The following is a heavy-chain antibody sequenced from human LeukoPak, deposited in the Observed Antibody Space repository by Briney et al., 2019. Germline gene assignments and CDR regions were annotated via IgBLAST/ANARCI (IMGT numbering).Heavy chain of an antibody. CDR1: GGSFSSYY. CDR3: ARVYSGYDLPGSLANYYFDY. CDR2: FYSGGST. J-gene: IGHJ4*02. Sequence: SETLSLPCTVSGGSFSSYYWSWIRQPAGKGLEWLGRFYSGGSTDYNPSLKSRVTMSVDTSKNQFSLKLSSVTAADTAVYYCARVYSGYDLPGSLANYYFDYWGQGTLVTVSS. D-gene: IGHD5-12*01. V-gene: IGHV4-4*07.